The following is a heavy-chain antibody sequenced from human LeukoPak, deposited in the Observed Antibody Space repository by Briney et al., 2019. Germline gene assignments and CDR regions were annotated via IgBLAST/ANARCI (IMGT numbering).Heavy chain of an antibody. CDR2: ISSSSSYI. CDR3: ARDYLPAAIDY. J-gene: IGHJ4*02. CDR1: GFTFSSYN. D-gene: IGHD2-2*01. V-gene: IGHV3-21*01. Sequence: PGGSLRLSCAASGFTFSSYNMNWVRQAPGKGLEWVSSISSSSSYIYYADSVKGRFTISRDNAKNSLYLQMNGLRAEDTAVYYCARDYLPAAIDYWGQGTLVTVSS.